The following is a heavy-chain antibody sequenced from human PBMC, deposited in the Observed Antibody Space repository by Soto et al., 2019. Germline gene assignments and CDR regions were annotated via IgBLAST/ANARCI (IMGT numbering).Heavy chain of an antibody. V-gene: IGHV3-23*01. CDR2: ISGSGGST. D-gene: IGHD6-6*01. Sequence: GGSLRLSCAASGFTFSSYAMSWVRQAPGKGLEWVSAISGSGGSTYYADSVKGRFTISRDNSKNTLYLQMNSLRAEDTAVYYCAKVRPGAIAARPNYFDYWGQGTLVTVSS. J-gene: IGHJ4*02. CDR3: AKVRPGAIAARPNYFDY. CDR1: GFTFSSYA.